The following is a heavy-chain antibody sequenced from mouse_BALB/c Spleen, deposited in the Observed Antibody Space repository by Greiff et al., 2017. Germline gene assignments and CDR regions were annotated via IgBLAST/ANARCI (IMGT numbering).Heavy chain of an antibody. CDR1: GFTFSSYG. J-gene: IGHJ4*01. V-gene: IGHV5-6*02. CDR2: ISSGGSYN. CDR3: ARHRYERDYAMDY. D-gene: IGHD2-14*01. Sequence: EVMLEESGGDLVKPGGSLKVSCAASGFTFSSYGLSWVRQTPDKRLEWVATISSGGSYNYYPDSVKGRCTISRDNAKNTLYMQMSRLTAEDTAMYYCARHRYERDYAMDYGGQGTSVTVSS.